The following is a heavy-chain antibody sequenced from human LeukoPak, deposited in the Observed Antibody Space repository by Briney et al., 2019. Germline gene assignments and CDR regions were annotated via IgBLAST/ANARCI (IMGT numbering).Heavy chain of an antibody. Sequence: GGSLRLSCAASGFTFSSHSINWVRQAPGKGLEWIATMTVTNKIYYADSVKGRFTISRDNAENSVYLQMNSLRAEDTAVYYCARDYYSYSRGSWAFDIWGQGTMITVSS. CDR2: MTVTNKI. CDR3: ARDYYSYSRGSWAFDI. J-gene: IGHJ3*02. CDR1: GFTFSSHS. D-gene: IGHD3-22*01. V-gene: IGHV3-69-1*01.